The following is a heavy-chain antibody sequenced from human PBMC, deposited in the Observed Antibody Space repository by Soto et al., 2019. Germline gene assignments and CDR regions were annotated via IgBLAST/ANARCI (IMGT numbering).Heavy chain of an antibody. J-gene: IGHJ5*02. CDR1: DGSISSYY. Sequence: PSETLSLTCTVSDGSISSYYGSWIRQPPGKGLEWIGYIYYSGSTNYNPSLKSRVTISVDTSKNQFSLKLSSVTAADTAVYYCARHWGSKNDRANWFDPWGQGTLGTVSS. CDR2: IYYSGST. V-gene: IGHV4-59*08. D-gene: IGHD3-16*01. CDR3: ARHWGSKNDRANWFDP.